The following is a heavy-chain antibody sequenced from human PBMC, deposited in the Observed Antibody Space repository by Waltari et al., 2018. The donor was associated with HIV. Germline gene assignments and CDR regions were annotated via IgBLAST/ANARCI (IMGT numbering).Heavy chain of an antibody. V-gene: IGHV3-74*01. Sequence: EVQLVESGGGSVQPGVSLRLSCAASGFIFTSYWLHRVRQAPGKGLVWFSRINLDGSTTTYADSVKGRFTISRDNAKSTLYLQMSSLRAEDTAMYYCARDFRSPKGDFDYWGQGTLVSVSS. CDR2: INLDGSTT. D-gene: IGHD3-16*01. J-gene: IGHJ4*02. CDR1: GFIFTSYW. CDR3: ARDFRSPKGDFDY.